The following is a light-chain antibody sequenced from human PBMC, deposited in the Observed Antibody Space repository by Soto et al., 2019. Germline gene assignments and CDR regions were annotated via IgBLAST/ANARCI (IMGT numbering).Light chain of an antibody. CDR1: SSNIGAGYN. CDR2: GNS. J-gene: IGLJ3*02. V-gene: IGLV1-40*01. CDR3: QSYDSSLSGCV. Sequence: QSVLTQPPSVSGAPGQRVTISCTGSSSNIGAGYNVHWYQQLPGTAPKLLIYGNSNRPSGVPDRFSGSKSGTSASLAITGLQASDEAAYYSQSYDSSLSGCVFGGGTKLTVL.